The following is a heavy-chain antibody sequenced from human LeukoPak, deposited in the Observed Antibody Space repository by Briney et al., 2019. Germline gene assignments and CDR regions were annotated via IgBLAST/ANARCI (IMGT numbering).Heavy chain of an antibody. J-gene: IGHJ5*02. CDR2: ISGYNGNT. CDR1: TYTFTRYG. CDR3: ARVHAGYCSGGSCYTWFDP. V-gene: IGHV1-18*01. D-gene: IGHD2-15*01. Sequence: ASVKVSCKASTYTFTRYGISWVRQAPGQGLEWMGWISGYNGNTNYAQKFQGRVTMTRDTSISTAYMELSRLRSDDTAVYYCARVHAGYCSGGSCYTWFDPWGQGTLVTVSS.